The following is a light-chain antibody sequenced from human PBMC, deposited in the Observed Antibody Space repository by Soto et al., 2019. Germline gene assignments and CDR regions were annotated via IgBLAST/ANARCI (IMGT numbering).Light chain of an antibody. J-gene: IGKJ3*01. Sequence: EIVMTQSPATLSVSPGERATLSCRASQSVSSNLAWYQQKPGQAPRLLIYGASTRATGIPARFSGSGSGTEFTLTISSLQSEDFAVYCCQQYNNWPPFTCGPGTKVDIK. CDR2: GAS. CDR3: QQYNNWPPFT. CDR1: QSVSSN. V-gene: IGKV3-15*01.